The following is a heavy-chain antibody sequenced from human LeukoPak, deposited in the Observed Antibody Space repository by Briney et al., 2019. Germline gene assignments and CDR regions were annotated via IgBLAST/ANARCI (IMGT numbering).Heavy chain of an antibody. CDR1: GFTVSSNY. CDR3: ARYGLENGMDV. CDR2: IYNGGST. D-gene: IGHD3-3*01. V-gene: IGHV3-66*01. Sequence: PGGSLRLSCAASGFTVSSNYMSWVRQAPGKGLEWVSVIYNGGSTYYADSVKGRFTISRDNSKNTLYLQMNSLRAEDTAVYYCARYGLENGMDVWGQGTTVTVSS. J-gene: IGHJ6*02.